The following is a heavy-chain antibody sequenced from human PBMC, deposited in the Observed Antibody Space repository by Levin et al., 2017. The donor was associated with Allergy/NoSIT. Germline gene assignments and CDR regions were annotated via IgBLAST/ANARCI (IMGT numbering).Heavy chain of an antibody. D-gene: IGHD3-9*01. CDR1: GFTFSSYA. V-gene: IGHV3-23*01. CDR3: AKVGGYDILTEAYYGMDG. CDR2: ISGSGGST. J-gene: IGHJ6*02. Sequence: PGGSLRLSCAASGFTFSSYAMSWVRQAPGKGLEWVSAISGSGGSTYYADSVKGRFTISRDNSKNTLYLQMNSLRAEDTAVYYCAKVGGYDILTEAYYGMDGWGQGTTVTVSS.